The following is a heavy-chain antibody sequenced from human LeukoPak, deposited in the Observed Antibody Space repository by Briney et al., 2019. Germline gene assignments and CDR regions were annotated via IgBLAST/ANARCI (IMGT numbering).Heavy chain of an antibody. J-gene: IGHJ6*03. V-gene: IGHV4-59*01. Sequence: SETLSLTCTVSGGSISSYYWSWIRQPPGKGLEWIGYIYYSGSTNYNPSLKSRVTISVDTSKNQFSLKLSSVTAADTAVYYCARMYYDFWSGYYYYMDIWGKGTTVTVSS. CDR1: GGSISSYY. CDR2: IYYSGST. CDR3: ARMYYDFWSGYYYYMDI. D-gene: IGHD3-3*01.